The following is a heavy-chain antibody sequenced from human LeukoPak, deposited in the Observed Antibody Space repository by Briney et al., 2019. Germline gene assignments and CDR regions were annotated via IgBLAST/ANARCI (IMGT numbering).Heavy chain of an antibody. V-gene: IGHV3-7*01. CDR3: ARIGYSSSSLDY. CDR2: IKQDGSQK. D-gene: IGHD6-6*01. J-gene: IGHJ4*02. Sequence: PGGSLRLSRTASGFIFRNYWKTWVRQAPGKGLEWVANIKQDGSQKYYVDSLRGRFTISRDNAKNSVYLDMTSLRAEETAVYYCARIGYSSSSLDYWGQGTLVTVSS. CDR1: GFIFRNYW.